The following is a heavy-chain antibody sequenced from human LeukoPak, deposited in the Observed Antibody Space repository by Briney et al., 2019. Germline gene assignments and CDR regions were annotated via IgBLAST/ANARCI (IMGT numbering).Heavy chain of an antibody. V-gene: IGHV3-30*02. CDR2: IRYDGSNK. Sequence: GGSLRLSCAASGFTFSSYGMHWVRQAPGKGLERVAFIRYDGSNKYYADSVKGRFTISRDNSKNTLYLQMNSLRAEDTAVYYCAKRGSTVTYFDYWGQGTLVTVSS. CDR1: GFTFSSYG. D-gene: IGHD4-17*01. CDR3: AKRGSTVTYFDY. J-gene: IGHJ4*02.